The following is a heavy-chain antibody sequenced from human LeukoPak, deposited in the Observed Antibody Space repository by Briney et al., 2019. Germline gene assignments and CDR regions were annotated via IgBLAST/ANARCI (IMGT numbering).Heavy chain of an antibody. CDR2: ISYDGSNK. V-gene: IGHV3-30*04. D-gene: IGHD3-10*01. Sequence: GGSLRLTCAASGFTLSSYAMHWVRQAPGKGLEWVAVISYDGSNKYYADSVKGRFTISRDNSKNTLYLQMNSLRAEDTAVYYCARARTGYGSGSYPPYFDYWGQGTPVTVSS. CDR3: ARARTGYGSGSYPPYFDY. J-gene: IGHJ4*02. CDR1: GFTLSSYA.